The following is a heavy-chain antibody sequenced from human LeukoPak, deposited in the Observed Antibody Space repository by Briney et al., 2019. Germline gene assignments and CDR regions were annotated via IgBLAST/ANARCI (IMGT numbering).Heavy chain of an antibody. Sequence: GGSLRLSCTASGFTFGDYAMSWVRQAPGKGLEWVGFIRSKAYGGTTEYAASVKSRFTISRDDSKSIAYLQMNSLKTEDTAVYYCTRAAGDSSPFDYWGQGTLVTVSS. CDR3: TRAAGDSSPFDY. V-gene: IGHV3-49*04. CDR1: GFTFGDYA. D-gene: IGHD7-27*01. J-gene: IGHJ4*02. CDR2: IRSKAYGGTT.